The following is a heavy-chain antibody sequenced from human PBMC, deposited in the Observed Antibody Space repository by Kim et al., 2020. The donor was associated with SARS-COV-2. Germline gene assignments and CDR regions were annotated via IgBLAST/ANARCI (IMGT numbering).Heavy chain of an antibody. V-gene: IGHV3-7*01. Sequence: KSYVDTVKGRFTTSGDKAKTSLYLQRNSLRAEDTAVYYCARVIPGTNTDYWGQGTLVTVSS. CDR2: K. J-gene: IGHJ4*02. D-gene: IGHD1-1*01. CDR3: ARVIPGTNTDY.